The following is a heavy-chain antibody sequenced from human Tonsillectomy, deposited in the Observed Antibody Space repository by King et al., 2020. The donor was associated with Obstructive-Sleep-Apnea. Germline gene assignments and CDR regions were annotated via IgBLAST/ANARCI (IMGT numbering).Heavy chain of an antibody. D-gene: IGHD3-3*01. CDR1: GFTFSKYW. V-gene: IGHV3-74*01. CDR2: ISSDGVTT. Sequence: DVQLVESGGDLVQPGGSLRLSCAASGFTFSKYWMHWVRQAPGKGLVWVSRISSDGVTTSYADSVKGRFTMSRDNAKNTLYLQMNSLRAEDTAVYYCARDQDFWSGYPDYWGQGTLVTVSS. CDR3: ARDQDFWSGYPDY. J-gene: IGHJ4*02.